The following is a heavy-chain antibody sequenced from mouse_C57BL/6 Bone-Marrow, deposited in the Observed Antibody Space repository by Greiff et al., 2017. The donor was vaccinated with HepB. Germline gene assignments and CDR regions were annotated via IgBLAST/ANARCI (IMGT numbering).Heavy chain of an antibody. CDR2: ISSGGSYT. CDR3: ARHSNYVYCAMDY. CDR1: GFTFSSYG. J-gene: IGHJ4*01. Sequence: DVMLVESGGDLVKPGGSLKLSCAASGFTFSSYGMSWVRQTPDKRLEWVATISSGGSYTYYPDSVKGRFTISIDNANNTLYLQMSSLKSEDTAMYSCARHSNYVYCAMDYWGQGTSVTVSS. V-gene: IGHV5-6*02. D-gene: IGHD2-5*01.